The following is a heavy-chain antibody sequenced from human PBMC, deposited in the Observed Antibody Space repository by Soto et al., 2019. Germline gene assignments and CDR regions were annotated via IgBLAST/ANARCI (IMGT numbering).Heavy chain of an antibody. V-gene: IGHV1-46*01. CDR2: INPSGGYT. Sequence: QVQLVQSGAEVKKPGASVKVSCKASGYTFTSYYMNWVRQAPGQGLEWLGTINPSGGYTTYAQRFLGRVTMPSATSTSTVHMELGSLTSEDTGVYYCARGGGSVVVAAPYDDWGQGTLVTVSS. CDR3: ARGGGSVVVAAPYDD. CDR1: GYTFTSYY. D-gene: IGHD2-21*02. J-gene: IGHJ4*02.